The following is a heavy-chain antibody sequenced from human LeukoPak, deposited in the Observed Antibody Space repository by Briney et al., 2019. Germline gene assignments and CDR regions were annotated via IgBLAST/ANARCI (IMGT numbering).Heavy chain of an antibody. V-gene: IGHV4-39*01. Sequence: PSETLSLTCTVSGGSISSSSYYWGWIRQPPGKGLEWIGSIYYSGSTYYNPSLKSRVTISVDTSKNQFSLKLSSVTAADTAVYYCARHRGVYYGPPYWFDPWGQGTLVTVSS. D-gene: IGHD3-10*01. J-gene: IGHJ5*02. CDR1: GGSISSSSYY. CDR2: IYYSGST. CDR3: ARHRGVYYGPPYWFDP.